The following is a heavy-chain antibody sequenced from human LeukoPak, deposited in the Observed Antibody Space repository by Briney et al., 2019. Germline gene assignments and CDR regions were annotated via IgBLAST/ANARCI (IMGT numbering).Heavy chain of an antibody. CDR1: GFTFSSYA. Sequence: GGSLRLSCAGSGFTFSSYAMSWVRQAPGKGLEWVSAISGSGGSTYYADSVKGRFTISRDNSKNTLYLQMNSLRAEDTAVYYCAKDSKSYYDSIYYFDYWGQGTLVTVSS. CDR2: ISGSGGST. CDR3: AKDSKSYYDSIYYFDY. D-gene: IGHD3-22*01. V-gene: IGHV3-23*01. J-gene: IGHJ4*02.